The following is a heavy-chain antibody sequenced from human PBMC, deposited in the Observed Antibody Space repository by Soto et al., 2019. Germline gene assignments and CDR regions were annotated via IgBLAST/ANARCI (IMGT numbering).Heavy chain of an antibody. CDR3: VREESSDSHMFFQN. D-gene: IGHD3-22*01. V-gene: IGHV3-33*01. J-gene: IGHJ1*01. CDR2: IWYDESEQ. Sequence: QVHLVESGGGVVQPGRSLRLSCMASGFNFKNHGMHWVRQAPGKGLEWVAIIWYDESEQYYADSVKGRFTISRDNSKNTLYRERNSLRVEDTAVYYCVREESSDSHMFFQNWGQGTLVIVSS. CDR1: GFNFKNHG.